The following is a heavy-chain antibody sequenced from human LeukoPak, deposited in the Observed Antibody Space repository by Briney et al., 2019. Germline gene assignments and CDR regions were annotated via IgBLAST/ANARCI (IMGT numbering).Heavy chain of an antibody. V-gene: IGHV3-21*01. CDR3: ARFNWDSFYFDY. CDR1: GFTFSSYS. J-gene: IGHJ4*02. CDR2: ISTSSSFI. D-gene: IGHD7-27*01. Sequence: PGGSLRLSCAASGFTFSSYSMNWVRQAPGKGLEWVSSISTSSSFIYYADSLKGPFTISRDNAKSSLYLQMNSLRAEDTAVYYCARFNWDSFYFDYWGPGTLVTVSS.